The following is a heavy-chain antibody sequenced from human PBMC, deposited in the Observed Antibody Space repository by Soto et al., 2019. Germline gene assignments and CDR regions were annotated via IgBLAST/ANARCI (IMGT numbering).Heavy chain of an antibody. CDR3: ARGGIAARHAGYYFDY. V-gene: IGHV6-1*01. Sequence: LQTLSLTCSISGYSVSGNSAAWNWIRQSPSRGREWLGRTYYRSKWSNDYAVSVKSRITVTPDTFKNQFSLQLNSVTPEDKAVYYCARGGIAARHAGYYFDYWGQGTLVTVSS. CDR1: GYSVSGNSAA. CDR2: TYYRSKWSN. J-gene: IGHJ4*02. D-gene: IGHD6-6*01.